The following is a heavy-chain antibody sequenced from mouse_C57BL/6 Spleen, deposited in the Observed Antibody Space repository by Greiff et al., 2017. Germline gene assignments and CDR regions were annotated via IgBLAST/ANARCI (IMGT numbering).Heavy chain of an antibody. J-gene: IGHJ3*01. V-gene: IGHV10-1*01. Sequence: GGGLVQPKGSLKLSCAASGFSFNTYAMNWVRQAPGKGLEWVARIRSKSNNYATYYADSVKDRFTISRDDSESMLYLQMNNLKTEDTAMYYCVRQDYSSPFAYWGQGTLVTVSA. CDR3: VRQDYSSPFAY. D-gene: IGHD2-5*01. CDR1: GFSFNTYA. CDR2: IRSKSNNYAT.